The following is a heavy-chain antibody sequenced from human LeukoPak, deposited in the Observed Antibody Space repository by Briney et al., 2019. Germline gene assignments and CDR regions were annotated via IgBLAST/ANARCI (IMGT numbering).Heavy chain of an antibody. V-gene: IGHV3-23*01. D-gene: IGHD2-2*01. J-gene: IGHJ4*02. CDR2: ISGSGGST. CDR1: GFTFSSYA. CDR3: ANGKPSIVVVPAAPRGGY. Sequence: GGSLRLSCAASGFTFSSYAMSWVRQAPGKGLEWVSAISGSGGSTYYADSVKGRFTISRDNSKNTLYLQMNSLRAEDTAVYYCANGKPSIVVVPAAPRGGYWGQGTLVTVSS.